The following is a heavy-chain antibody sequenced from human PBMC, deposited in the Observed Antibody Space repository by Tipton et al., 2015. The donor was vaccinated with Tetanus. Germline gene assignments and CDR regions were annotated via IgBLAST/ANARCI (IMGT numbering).Heavy chain of an antibody. V-gene: IGHV3-30*03. CDR1: RFTFSSYG. Sequence: SLRLSCAASRFTFSSYGMHWVRQAPGKGLEWVAVISYDGNSEYYADSVKGRFTISRDNSKNTLYLQMNSLRVEDTALYYCARDDDPIGNGLDVWGQGTTVTVSS. J-gene: IGHJ6*02. CDR3: ARDDDPIGNGLDV. CDR2: ISYDGNSE. D-gene: IGHD2/OR15-2a*01.